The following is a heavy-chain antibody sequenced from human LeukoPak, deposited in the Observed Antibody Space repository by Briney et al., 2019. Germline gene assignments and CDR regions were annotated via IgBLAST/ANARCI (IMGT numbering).Heavy chain of an antibody. CDR1: GGSISSSSYY. CDR3: ARDPHKMSGSAFDI. J-gene: IGHJ3*02. CDR2: IYTSGST. V-gene: IGHV4-61*02. Sequence: PSETLSLTCTVSGGSISSSSYYWSWIRQPAGKGLEWIGRIYTSGSTNYNPSLKSRVTISVDTSKNQFSLKLSSVTAADTAVYYCARDPHKMSGSAFDIWGQGTMVTVSS. D-gene: IGHD1-26*01.